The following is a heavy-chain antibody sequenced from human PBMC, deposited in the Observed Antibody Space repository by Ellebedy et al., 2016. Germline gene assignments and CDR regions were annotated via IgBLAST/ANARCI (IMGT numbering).Heavy chain of an antibody. J-gene: IGHJ4*02. D-gene: IGHD5-12*01. CDR1: GFTFSSYA. Sequence: GGSLRLSXAASGFTFSSYAMSWVRQAPGKGLEWVSAISGSGGSTYYADSVKGRFTISRDNSKNTLYLQMNSLRAEDTAVYYCAKFWVATIGMKRVAFDYWGQGTLVTVSS. V-gene: IGHV3-23*01. CDR3: AKFWVATIGMKRVAFDY. CDR2: ISGSGGST.